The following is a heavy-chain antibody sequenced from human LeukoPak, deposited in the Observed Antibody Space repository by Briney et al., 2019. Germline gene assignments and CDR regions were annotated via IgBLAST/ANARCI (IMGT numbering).Heavy chain of an antibody. CDR1: GSTFDDYA. D-gene: IGHD3-10*01. CDR3: ARDKDGSGSYYMSGFDY. Sequence: GGSLRLSCAASGSTFDDYAMHWVRQAPGKGLEWVSLISGDGGSTYYADSVKGRFTISRDNAKNSLYLQMNSLRAEDTALYYCARDKDGSGSYYMSGFDYWGQGTLVTVSS. V-gene: IGHV3-43*02. CDR2: ISGDGGST. J-gene: IGHJ4*02.